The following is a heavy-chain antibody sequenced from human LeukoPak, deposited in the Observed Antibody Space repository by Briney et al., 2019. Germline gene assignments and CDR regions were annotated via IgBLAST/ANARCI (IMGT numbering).Heavy chain of an antibody. CDR2: IYYSGST. V-gene: IGHV4-59*12. D-gene: IGHD1-14*01. CDR1: GGSISSYY. J-gene: IGHJ4*02. CDR3: AISTGDYFDY. Sequence: SETLSLTCTVSGGSISSYYWSWIRQPPGKGLEWIGYIYYSGSTYYNPSLKSRVTISVDTSKNQFSLKLSSVTAADTAVYYCAISTGDYFDYWGQGTLVTVSS.